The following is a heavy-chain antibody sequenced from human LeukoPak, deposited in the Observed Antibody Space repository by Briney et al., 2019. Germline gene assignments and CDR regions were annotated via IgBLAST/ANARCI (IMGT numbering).Heavy chain of an antibody. CDR3: AKGRYDSSGFNWAA. CDR1: GFTFSSYT. Sequence: GGSLRLSCTASGFTFSSYTMTWVRQAPGKGLKWVSTITTGDGNTYYADSVKGRFTVSRDDSKNTLYLQMNSLRAEDTAVYYCAKGRYDSSGFNWAAWGQGTLVTVSS. V-gene: IGHV3-23*01. CDR2: ITTGDGNT. D-gene: IGHD3-22*01. J-gene: IGHJ4*02.